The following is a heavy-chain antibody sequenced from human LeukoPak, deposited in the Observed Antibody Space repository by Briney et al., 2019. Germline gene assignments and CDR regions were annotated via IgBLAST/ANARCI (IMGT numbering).Heavy chain of an antibody. Sequence: MSSETLSLTCAVYGGSFSGYYWSWIRQPPGKGLEWIGEINHSGSTNYNPSLKSRVTISVDTSKNQFSLKLSSVTAADTAVYYCASRSLGYCSGGSCYYFDYWGQGTLVTVSS. V-gene: IGHV4-34*01. CDR3: ASRSLGYCSGGSCYYFDY. J-gene: IGHJ4*02. D-gene: IGHD2-15*01. CDR2: INHSGST. CDR1: GGSFSGYY.